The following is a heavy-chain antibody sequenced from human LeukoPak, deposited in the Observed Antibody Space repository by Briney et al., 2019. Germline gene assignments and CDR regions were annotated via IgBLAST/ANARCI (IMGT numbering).Heavy chain of an antibody. CDR1: GFTFSSYG. V-gene: IGHV3-30*02. J-gene: IGHJ6*03. CDR3: AKSSGRGLLWFGELLGQPHMDV. Sequence: GGSLRLSCAASGFTFSSYGMHWVRQAPGKGLEWVAFIRYDGSNKYYEDSVKGRFTISRDNSKNTLYLQMNSLRAEDTAVYYCAKSSGRGLLWFGELLGQPHMDVWGKGTTVTISS. CDR2: IRYDGSNK. D-gene: IGHD3-10*01.